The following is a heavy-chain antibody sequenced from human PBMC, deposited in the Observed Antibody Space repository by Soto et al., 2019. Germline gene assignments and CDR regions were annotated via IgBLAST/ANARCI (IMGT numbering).Heavy chain of an antibody. V-gene: IGHV4-30-2*01. CDR3: ARWITGVDLNWFDP. D-gene: IGHD1-20*01. CDR2: IYHSGST. CDR1: GGSISSGGYS. Sequence: KPSETLSLTCAVSGGSISSGGYSWSWIRQPPGKGLEWIGYIYHSGSTYYNPSLKSRVTISVDRSKNQFSLKLSSVTAADTAVYYCARWITGVDLNWFDPWGQGTLVTVSS. J-gene: IGHJ5*02.